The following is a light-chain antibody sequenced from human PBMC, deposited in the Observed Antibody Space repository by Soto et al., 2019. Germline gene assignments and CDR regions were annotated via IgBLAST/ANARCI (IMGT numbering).Light chain of an antibody. J-gene: IGKJ3*01. CDR1: QRVSIY. V-gene: IGKV1-39*01. CDR2: SAS. Sequence: DIQMTQSPSSLSASVGDRVTITCRASQRVSIYLNWYQLKPGKAPKLLIYSASTLQGRVPSRFSGSVSGTDFTLTISSLRPEDFATYCCQQSYSIPFTFGPGTKVDIK. CDR3: QQSYSIPFT.